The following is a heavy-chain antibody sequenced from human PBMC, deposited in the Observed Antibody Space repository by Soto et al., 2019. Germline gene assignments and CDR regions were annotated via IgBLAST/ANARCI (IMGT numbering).Heavy chain of an antibody. CDR3: AKDPLGYCSGGSCYPGDY. CDR1: GFTFSSYA. V-gene: IGHV3-23*01. J-gene: IGHJ4*02. D-gene: IGHD2-15*01. Sequence: GGSPRLSCAASGFTFSSYAMSWVRQAPGKGLEWVSAISGSGGSTYYADSVKGRFTISRDNSKNTLYLQMNSLRAEDTAVYYCAKDPLGYCSGGSCYPGDYWGQGTLVTVSS. CDR2: ISGSGGST.